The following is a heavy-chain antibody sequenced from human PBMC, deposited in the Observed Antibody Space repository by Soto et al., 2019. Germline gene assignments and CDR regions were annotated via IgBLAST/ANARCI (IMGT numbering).Heavy chain of an antibody. CDR2: ISSDSNTI. D-gene: IGHD5-18*01. V-gene: IGHV3-48*02. CDR1: GFTFSSYI. Sequence: PGGSLRLSCAASGFTFSSYIMNWVRQTPGKGLEWVSYISSDSNTIYYADSVKGRFTISRDNAKNSLYLQMNSLRDEDTAVYYCARDAMGIQLWSYWYFDLWGRGTLVTVSS. CDR3: ARDAMGIQLWSYWYFDL. J-gene: IGHJ2*01.